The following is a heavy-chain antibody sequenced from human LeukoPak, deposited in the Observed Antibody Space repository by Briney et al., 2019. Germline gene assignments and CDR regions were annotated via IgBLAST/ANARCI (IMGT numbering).Heavy chain of an antibody. J-gene: IGHJ4*02. V-gene: IGHV4-39*01. CDR3: ARRYYYDSSGYYYEYYFDY. CDR1: GGSISSSSYY. CDR2: IYYSGST. D-gene: IGHD3-22*01. Sequence: SETLSLTCTVSGGSISSSSYYWGWVRQPPGRGVEWIGSIYYSGSTYYNPSLKSRVTISVDPSKNQFSLKLSSVTAADTAVYYCARRYYYDSSGYYYEYYFDYWGQGTLVTVSS.